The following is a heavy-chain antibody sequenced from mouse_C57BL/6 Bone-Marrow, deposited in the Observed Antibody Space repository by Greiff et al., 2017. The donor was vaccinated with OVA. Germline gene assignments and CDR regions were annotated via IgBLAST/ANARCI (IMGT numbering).Heavy chain of an antibody. CDR1: GFTFSDYG. J-gene: IGHJ1*03. D-gene: IGHD1-1*01. Sequence: EVQLVESGGGLVKPGGSLKLSCAASGFTFSDYGMHWVRQAPEKGLEWVAYISSGSSTIYYADTVKGRFTISRDNAKNTLFLQMTSLRSEDTAMYYCARTERGRTPYFDVWGTGTTVTVSS. CDR2: ISSGSSTI. CDR3: ARTERGRTPYFDV. V-gene: IGHV5-17*01.